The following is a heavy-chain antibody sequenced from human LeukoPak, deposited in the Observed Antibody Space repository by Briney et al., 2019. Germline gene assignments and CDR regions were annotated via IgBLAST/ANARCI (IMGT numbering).Heavy chain of an antibody. V-gene: IGHV4-4*07. CDR2: IYTSEST. CDR1: GASISTYY. J-gene: IGHJ6*03. CDR3: ARTTEAHSWRTRYYDYYMDV. Sequence: PSETLSLTCTVSGASISTYYWSWIRQPAGKGLEWIGHIYTSESTNYNPSLKSRVTMSVDTSKNQFSLKLTPVTAADTAVYYCARTTEAHSWRTRYYDYYMDVWGKGTTVTVSS. D-gene: IGHD6-13*01.